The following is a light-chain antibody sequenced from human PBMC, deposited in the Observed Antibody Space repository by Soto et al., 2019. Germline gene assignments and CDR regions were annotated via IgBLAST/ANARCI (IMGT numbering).Light chain of an antibody. V-gene: IGKV3-15*01. CDR2: SAS. CDR3: QQYNTWLRT. J-gene: IGKJ1*01. CDR1: LSVSSH. Sequence: EIVMTQSPATLSVSPGERATLSCRASLSVSSHLAWYQQKPGQAPRLLIYSASTRATGVPDRFSGGGSGTEFTLTISGLQSEDFAVYYCQQYNTWLRTFGQGPKVESK.